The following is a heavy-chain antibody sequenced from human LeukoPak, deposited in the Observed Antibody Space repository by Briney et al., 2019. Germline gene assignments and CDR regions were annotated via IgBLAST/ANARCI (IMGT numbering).Heavy chain of an antibody. D-gene: IGHD3-22*01. CDR2: IIPIFGTA. J-gene: IGHJ6*03. Sequence: SVKVSCKASGYTFTGYYMHWVRQTPGQGLEWMGGIIPIFGTANYAQKFQGRVTITADKSTSTAYMELSSLRSEDTAVYYCARDGAVVARRYYYYYMDVWGKGTTVTVSS. CDR3: ARDGAVVARRYYYYYMDV. V-gene: IGHV1-69*06. CDR1: GYTFTGYY.